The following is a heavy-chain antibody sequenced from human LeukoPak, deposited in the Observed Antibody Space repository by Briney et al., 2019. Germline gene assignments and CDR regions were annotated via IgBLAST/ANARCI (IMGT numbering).Heavy chain of an antibody. Sequence: GGSLRLSCAASGFTFSSYGMHWVRQAPGKGLEWVAVISYDGSNKYYADSVKGRFTISRDNSKNTLYLQMNSPRAEDTAVYYCARDHVADAFDIWGQGTMVTVSS. D-gene: IGHD5-12*01. CDR3: ARDHVADAFDI. J-gene: IGHJ3*02. V-gene: IGHV3-30*03. CDR1: GFTFSSYG. CDR2: ISYDGSNK.